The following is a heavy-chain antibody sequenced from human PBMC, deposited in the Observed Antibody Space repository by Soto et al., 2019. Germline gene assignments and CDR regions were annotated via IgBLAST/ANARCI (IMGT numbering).Heavy chain of an antibody. CDR1: GGSISSKNW. CDR2: IYHSGST. Sequence: QVQLQESGPGLVKPSGTLSLTCAVSGGSISSKNWWSWVRQPPGKGLEWIGEIYHSGSTKYNPSHXXAXTXXVDKSKNQFSLKLSSVTAADTAVYYCASTMNWFDPWGQGTLVTVSS. J-gene: IGHJ5*02. CDR3: ASTMNWFDP. D-gene: IGHD3-10*01. V-gene: IGHV4-4*02.